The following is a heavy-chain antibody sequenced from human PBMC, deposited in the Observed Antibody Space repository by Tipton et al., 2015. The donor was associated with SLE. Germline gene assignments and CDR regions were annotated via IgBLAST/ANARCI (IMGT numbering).Heavy chain of an antibody. CDR3: ARAMVQGEFDY. V-gene: IGHV3-21*03. CDR2: ISSSSSYI. D-gene: IGHD3-10*01. Sequence: GSLRLSCAASGFTFSSYSMNWVRQAPGKGLEWVASISSSSSYIYYADSVKGPVTISRDNAKNSLYLQMNSLRAEDTAVYYCARAMVQGEFDYWGRGTLVTVSS. J-gene: IGHJ4*02. CDR1: GFTFSSYS.